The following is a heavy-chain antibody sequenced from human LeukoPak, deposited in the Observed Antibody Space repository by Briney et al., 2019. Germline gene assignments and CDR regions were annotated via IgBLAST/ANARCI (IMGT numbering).Heavy chain of an antibody. J-gene: IGHJ4*02. CDR2: ISSSSNYI. V-gene: IGHV3-21*01. CDR3: ARGTLGAWGW. Sequence: PGGSLRLSCAASGFTVSPDYMNWVRQAPGKGLEWVSSISSSSNYIHYADSVKGRFTISRDNAKNSLYLQMNSLRAEDTAVYFCARGTLGAWGWWGQGTLVTVSS. CDR1: GFTVSPDY. D-gene: IGHD6-19*01.